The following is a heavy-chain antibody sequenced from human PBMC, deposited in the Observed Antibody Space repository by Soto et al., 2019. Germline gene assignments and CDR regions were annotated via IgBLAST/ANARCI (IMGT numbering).Heavy chain of an antibody. CDR2: IYYSGST. Sequence: SDTLSLTCTVSGGSISSGDYYWSWIRQPPGKGLEWIGYIYYSGSTYYNPSLKSRVTILVDTSKNQFSLKLSSVTAADTAVYYCARDSNDNSNYLSNWFDPWGQGTRVTGS. D-gene: IGHD4-4*01. J-gene: IGHJ5*02. CDR1: GGSISSGDYY. V-gene: IGHV4-30-4*02. CDR3: ARDSNDNSNYLSNWFDP.